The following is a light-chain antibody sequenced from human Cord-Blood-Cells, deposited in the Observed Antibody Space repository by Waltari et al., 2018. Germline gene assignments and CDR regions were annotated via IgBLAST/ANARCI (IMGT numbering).Light chain of an antibody. J-gene: IGLJ1*01. Sequence: QSALTQPPSVSGSPGQSVTISCTGTSRDLGSYNRVSWYQQPPGTAPKLMIYEVSNRPSGVPDRFSGSKSGNTASLTISGLQAEDEADYYCSSYTSSSTYVFGTGTKVTVL. CDR1: SRDLGSYNR. CDR3: SSYTSSSTYV. V-gene: IGLV2-18*02. CDR2: EVS.